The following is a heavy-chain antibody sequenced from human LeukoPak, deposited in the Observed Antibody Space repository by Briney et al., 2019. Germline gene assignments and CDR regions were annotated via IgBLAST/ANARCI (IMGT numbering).Heavy chain of an antibody. J-gene: IGHJ4*02. CDR1: GFTFSSYS. D-gene: IGHD6-13*01. V-gene: IGHV3-21*01. CDR2: ISSSSSYI. CDR3: ARDKWQQLVDY. Sequence: PGGSLRLSCAASGFTFSSYSMNWVRQVPGKGLEWVSSISSSSSYIYCADSVKGRFTISRDNAKNSLYLQMNSLRAEDTAVYHCARDKWQQLVDYWGQGTLVTVSS.